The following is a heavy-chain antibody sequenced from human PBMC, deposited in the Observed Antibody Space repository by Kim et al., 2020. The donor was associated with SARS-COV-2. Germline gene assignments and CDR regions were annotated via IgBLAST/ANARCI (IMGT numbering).Heavy chain of an antibody. CDR3: ARGTSMVRGVIDS. J-gene: IGHJ1*01. CDR1: GFTFGNHE. CDR2: ISASAVSL. V-gene: IGHV3-48*03. D-gene: IGHD3-10*01. Sequence: GGSLRLSCAASGFTFGNHEMSWVRQAPGKGLEWLAYISASAVSLYYADSVKGRFTISRDNVDNSLHLQMDGLRADDTAVYYCARGTSMVRGVIDSWGQGT.